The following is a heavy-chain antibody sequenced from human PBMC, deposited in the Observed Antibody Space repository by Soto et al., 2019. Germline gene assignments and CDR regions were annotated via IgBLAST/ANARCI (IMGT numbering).Heavy chain of an antibody. CDR2: FIPVYRTL. V-gene: IGHV1-69*13. J-gene: IGHJ4*02. CDR3: ATGVIWIGYFTVDS. D-gene: IGHD3-3*01. CDR1: GGSFGKSA. Sequence: SVKVSCKASGGSFGKSAINWVRQTPGQGLEWLGGFIPVYRTLNYAQKFQGRVTITADESTGTAYMTLSSLASDDTTVYYCATGVIWIGYFTVDSWGQGTRVTVSS.